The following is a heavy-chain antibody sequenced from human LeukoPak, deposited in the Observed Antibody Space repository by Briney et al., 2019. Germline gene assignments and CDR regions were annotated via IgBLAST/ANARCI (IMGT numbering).Heavy chain of an antibody. CDR1: GGSFSGYY. CDR2: INHSGST. V-gene: IGHV4-34*01. D-gene: IGHD4-17*01. Sequence: PSETLSLTCAVYGGSFSGYYWSWIRQPPGKGLAWIGEINHSGSTNYNPSLKSRVTISVDTSNNQFSLKLSAVTAADTAVYYCGSLTMRNTVTSIDHDEGGGARNSWGQGTLVTVSS. J-gene: IGHJ4*02. CDR3: GSLTMRNTVTSIDHDEGGGARNS.